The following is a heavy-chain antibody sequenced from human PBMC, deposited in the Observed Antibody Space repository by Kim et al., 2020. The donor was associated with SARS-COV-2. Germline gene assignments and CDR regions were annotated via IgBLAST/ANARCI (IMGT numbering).Heavy chain of an antibody. Sequence: DSVKGRFTISRDNSKNTLYLQMSSLRAEDTAVYYCVVSPRGVGRRNYFDYWGQGTLVTVSS. V-gene: IGHV3-64D*06. D-gene: IGHD1-26*01. J-gene: IGHJ4*02. CDR3: VVSPRGVGRRNYFDY.